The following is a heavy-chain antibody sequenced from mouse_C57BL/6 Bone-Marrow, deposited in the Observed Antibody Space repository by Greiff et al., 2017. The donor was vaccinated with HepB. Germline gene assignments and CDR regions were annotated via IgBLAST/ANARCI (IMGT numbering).Heavy chain of an antibody. CDR3: ASYYYGRSYDY. Sequence: VKLQQPGAELVKPGASVKMSCKASGYTFTSYWITWVKQRPGQGLEWIGDIYPGSGSTNYNEKFKSKATLTVDTSSSTAYMQLSSLTSEDSAVYYCASYYYGRSYDYWGKGTTLTVAS. J-gene: IGHJ2*01. CDR2: IYPGSGST. V-gene: IGHV1-55*01. CDR1: GYTFTSYW. D-gene: IGHD1-1*01.